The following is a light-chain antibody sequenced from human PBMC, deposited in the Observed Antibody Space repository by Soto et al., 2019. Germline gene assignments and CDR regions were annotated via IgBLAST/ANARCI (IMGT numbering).Light chain of an antibody. V-gene: IGKV3-15*01. J-gene: IGKJ4*01. CDR3: QQYNNWPPLT. Sequence: EIVMTQSPATLSVSPGERATLSCRASQSVNSNLAWYQQKPGQAPRLLIYGTSTRATGIPARFSGSGSGTKFTLTISSLQSEEFAVYYCQQYNNWPPLTFGGGTKVEIK. CDR1: QSVNSN. CDR2: GTS.